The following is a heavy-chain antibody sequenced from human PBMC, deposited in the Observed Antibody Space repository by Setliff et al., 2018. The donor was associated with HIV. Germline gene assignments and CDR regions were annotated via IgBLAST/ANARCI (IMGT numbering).Heavy chain of an antibody. V-gene: IGHV4-59*01. CDR1: GGSISTFY. Sequence: SETCPLTCTVSGGSISTFYWSWIRQPPGKGLEWIGYIYYSGRTNYNPSLDSRVTMSVDTSKNQFSLKLSSVTAADTAVYYCARDVGEQLDVWGKGTTVTVSS. CDR3: ARDVGEQLDV. CDR2: IYYSGRT. J-gene: IGHJ6*04.